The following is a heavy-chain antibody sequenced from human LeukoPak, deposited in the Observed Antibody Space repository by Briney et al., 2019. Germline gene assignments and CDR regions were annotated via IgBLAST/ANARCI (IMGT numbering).Heavy chain of an antibody. J-gene: IGHJ4*02. Sequence: SVKVSCKASGGTFSSYAISWVRQAPGQGLEWMGGIIPIFGTANYAQKFQGRVTITADESTSTAYMELSSLRSEDTAVYYCASRQLLRYFDWLYRGAFDYWGQGTLVTVSS. V-gene: IGHV1-69*01. CDR1: GGTFSSYA. CDR2: IIPIFGTA. D-gene: IGHD3-9*01. CDR3: ASRQLLRYFDWLYRGAFDY.